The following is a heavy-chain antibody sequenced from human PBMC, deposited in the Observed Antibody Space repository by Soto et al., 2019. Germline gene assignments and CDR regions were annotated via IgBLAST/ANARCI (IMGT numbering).Heavy chain of an antibody. CDR1: GFTFSSYA. D-gene: IGHD2-2*01. CDR3: ARYIPGVRYYGMDV. Sequence: GGSLRLSCAASGFTFSSYAMKWVRQAPGKGLEWVSLIGESGTPTYYADSVKGRFTISRDNSGSTLFLEMYSLRAEDTAVYYCARYIPGVRYYGMDVWGQGTTVTVSS. J-gene: IGHJ6*02. V-gene: IGHV3-23*01. CDR2: IGESGTPT.